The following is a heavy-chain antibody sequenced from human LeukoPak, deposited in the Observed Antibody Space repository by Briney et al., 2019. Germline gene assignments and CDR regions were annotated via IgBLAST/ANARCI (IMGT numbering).Heavy chain of an antibody. D-gene: IGHD5-24*01. Sequence: GGSLRLSCAASGFSFSNHGMHWVRQAPGKGLEWVAVIWYDGSNKYYADSEKGRFTISRDNSKNTVYLQMNSLRAEDTAVYYCAREAMGTIPYFDYWGQGTLVTVSS. V-gene: IGHV3-33*01. J-gene: IGHJ4*02. CDR1: GFSFSNHG. CDR3: AREAMGTIPYFDY. CDR2: IWYDGSNK.